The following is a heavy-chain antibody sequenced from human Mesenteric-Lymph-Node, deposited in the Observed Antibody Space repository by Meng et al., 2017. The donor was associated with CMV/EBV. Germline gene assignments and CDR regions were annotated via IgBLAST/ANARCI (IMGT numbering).Heavy chain of an antibody. CDR2: MNPNSGGT. J-gene: IGHJ4*02. V-gene: IGHV1-2*02. CDR1: GYTFIGYY. D-gene: IGHD3-22*01. Sequence: ASVKVSCKASGYTFIGYYMHWVRQAPGQGLEWMGWMNPNSGGTNYAQKFQGRVTMTRDTSISTVHMEMSRLRSDDTAVYYCARGYYDSSDYPFDHWGQGTPVTVSS. CDR3: ARGYYDSSDYPFDH.